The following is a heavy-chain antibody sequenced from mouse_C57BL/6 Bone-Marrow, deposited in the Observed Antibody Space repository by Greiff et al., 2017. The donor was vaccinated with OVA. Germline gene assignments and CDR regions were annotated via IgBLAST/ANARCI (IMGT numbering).Heavy chain of an antibody. J-gene: IGHJ3*01. V-gene: IGHV5-6*01. CDR2: ISSGGSYT. CDR1: GFTFSSYG. Sequence: EVQGVESGGDLVKPGGSLKLSCAASGFTFSSYGMSWVRQTPDKRLEWVATISSGGSYTYYPDRVKGRFTISRDNAKNTLYLRMSSVKSEDTAMYYCARREAYWGQGTLVTVSA. CDR3: ARREAY.